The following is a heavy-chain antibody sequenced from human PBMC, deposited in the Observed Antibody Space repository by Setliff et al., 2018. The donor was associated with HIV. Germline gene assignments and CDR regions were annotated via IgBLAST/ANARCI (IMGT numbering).Heavy chain of an antibody. V-gene: IGHV4-39*07. CDR2: VYYSGIT. D-gene: IGHD3-3*01. J-gene: IGHJ4*02. CDR1: GDLIRNSYYY. CDR3: ATNTVFGAATYYFDN. Sequence: SETLSLTCDVSGDLIRNSYYYWAWIRQSPGRGLEWIGSVYYSGITHYNPSLKSRVTMSVDTSKNQFSLRLTSLTAADTAVYYCATNTVFGAATYYFDNWGQGVLVTVSS.